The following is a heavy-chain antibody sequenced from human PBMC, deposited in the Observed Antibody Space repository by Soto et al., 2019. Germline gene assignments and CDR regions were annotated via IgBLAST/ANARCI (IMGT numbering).Heavy chain of an antibody. CDR3: ARDGGRHSGGIDY. D-gene: IGHD1-26*01. CDR1: GGTFSSYS. Sequence: QVQLVQSGAAVKKPGSSVKVSCKASGGTFSSYSINWVRQAPGQGLEWMGEIIPIYGTANNAQKFQGRVTITADESTSTAYMELSSLRSEDTAVYYCARDGGRHSGGIDYWGQGTLVTVSS. J-gene: IGHJ4*02. V-gene: IGHV1-69*01. CDR2: IIPIYGTA.